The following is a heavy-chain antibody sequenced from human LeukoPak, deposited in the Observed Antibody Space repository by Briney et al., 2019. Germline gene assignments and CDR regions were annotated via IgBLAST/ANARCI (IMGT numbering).Heavy chain of an antibody. CDR1: GYTCTSYY. Sequence: SVKVSCKASGYTCTSYYMHWVRQAPGQGLEWMAGIIPLVEIPDYAQGFQGRVTITADKSTSTACMELSSLRSEDTAVYYCASGEGCSSNSCTLDYWGQGTLVTVSS. V-gene: IGHV1-69*10. CDR2: IIPLVEIP. J-gene: IGHJ4*02. CDR3: ASGEGCSSNSCTLDY. D-gene: IGHD2-2*01.